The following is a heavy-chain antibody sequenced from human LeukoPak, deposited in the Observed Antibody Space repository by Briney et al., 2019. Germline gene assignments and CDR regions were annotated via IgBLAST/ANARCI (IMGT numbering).Heavy chain of an antibody. D-gene: IGHD4-17*01. V-gene: IGHV3-11*01. Sequence: PGGSLRLSCAASRFIFSDYFMSWIRQAPGKGLEWVSYISSDGSTIYYADSVKGRFTISRDNAKNSLYLQMNSLRAEDTAVYYCTTHTVTHDYWGQGTLVTVSS. CDR1: RFIFSDYF. CDR3: TTHTVTHDY. J-gene: IGHJ4*02. CDR2: ISSDGSTI.